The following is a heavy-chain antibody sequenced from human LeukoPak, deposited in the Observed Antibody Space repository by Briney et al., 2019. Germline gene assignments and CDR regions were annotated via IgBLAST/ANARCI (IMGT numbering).Heavy chain of an antibody. Sequence: PSQTLSLTCTVSGGSISSGGYYWSWIRQHPGKGLEWIGYIYYSGSTYYNPSLKSRVTISVDTSKNQFSLKLSSVTAADAAVYYCARPDAHDAFDIWGQGTMVTVSS. CDR1: GGSISSGGYY. CDR2: IYYSGST. CDR3: ARPDAHDAFDI. V-gene: IGHV4-31*03. J-gene: IGHJ3*02.